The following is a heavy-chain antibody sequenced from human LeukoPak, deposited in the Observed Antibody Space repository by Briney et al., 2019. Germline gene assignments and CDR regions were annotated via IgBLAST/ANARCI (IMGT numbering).Heavy chain of an antibody. D-gene: IGHD4-17*01. J-gene: IGHJ4*02. CDR1: GGSISSYY. V-gene: IGHV4-59*08. Sequence: KPSETLSLTCTVSGGSISSYYWSWIRQPPGKGLEWIGYIYYSGSTNYNPSLKSRVTISVDTSKNQFSLKLSSVTAADTAVYYCARQGTYGVIFDYWGQGTLVTVSS. CDR3: ARQGTYGVIFDY. CDR2: IYYSGST.